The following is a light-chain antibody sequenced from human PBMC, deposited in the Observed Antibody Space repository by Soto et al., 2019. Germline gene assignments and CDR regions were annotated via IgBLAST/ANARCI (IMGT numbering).Light chain of an antibody. Sequence: DLQMTQSPSSLYASVGDRVTITCRASQTISNYLNWYQQKPGKAPKLLIYAASSLQSGVPSRFSGSGSGTDFTLTISSLQPEDFATFYCQQSYSTPITFGQGTRLEIK. V-gene: IGKV1-39*01. CDR1: QTISNY. CDR3: QQSYSTPIT. CDR2: AAS. J-gene: IGKJ5*01.